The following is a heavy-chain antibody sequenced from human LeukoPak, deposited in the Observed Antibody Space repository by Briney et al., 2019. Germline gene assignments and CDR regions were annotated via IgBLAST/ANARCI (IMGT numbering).Heavy chain of an antibody. V-gene: IGHV4-34*01. J-gene: IGHJ4*02. CDR3: ARDRYSSGWYAFDY. CDR2: INRSGST. Sequence: SETLSLTCGVYGGSFSGYYWSWIRQPPGKGLEWIGEINRSGSTNYNPSLKSRVTISVDTSKNQFSLKLSSVTAADTAVYYCARDRYSSGWYAFDYWGQGTLVTVSS. CDR1: GGSFSGYY. D-gene: IGHD6-19*01.